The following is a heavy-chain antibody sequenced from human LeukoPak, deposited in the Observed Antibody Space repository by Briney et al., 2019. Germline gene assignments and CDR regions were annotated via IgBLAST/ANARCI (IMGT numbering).Heavy chain of an antibody. V-gene: IGHV4-61*01. J-gene: IGHJ3*02. CDR3: ARDWEVVTAIGHAFDI. CDR2: IYYSGST. Sequence: SETLSLTCTVSGGSVSSGSYYWSWIRQPPGKGLEWIGYIYYSGSTNYNPSLKSRVTISVDTTKNQFSLKLSSVTAADTAVYYCARDWEVVTAIGHAFDIWGQGAMVTVSS. D-gene: IGHD2-21*02. CDR1: GGSVSSGSYY.